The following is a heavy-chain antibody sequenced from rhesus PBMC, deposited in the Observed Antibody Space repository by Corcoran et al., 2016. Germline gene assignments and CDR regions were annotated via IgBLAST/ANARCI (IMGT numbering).Heavy chain of an antibody. J-gene: IGHJ4*01. CDR3: AREWLV. CDR2: IRIRVST. V-gene: IGHV4-73*01. D-gene: IGHD3-28*01. CDR1: GCSVSGYW. Sequence: QVQLQQWGEGLVKPSETLSLTCAVYGCSVSGYWWGWIRQPPGKGLEWIGCIRIRVSTNYTPPLNGRVTISIDTSKQQFSLNLISVTAADTAVYYCAREWLVWGQGVLVTVSS.